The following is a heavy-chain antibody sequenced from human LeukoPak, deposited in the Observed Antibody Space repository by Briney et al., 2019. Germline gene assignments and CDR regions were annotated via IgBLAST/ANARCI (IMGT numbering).Heavy chain of an antibody. CDR1: GGSISSYY. J-gene: IGHJ4*02. CDR3: ARSSIGIVSFDY. D-gene: IGHD2-15*01. Sequence: SETLSLTCTVSGGSISSYYWSWIRQPPGKGLEWIGYIYYSGSTNYNPSLKSRVTISVDASKNQFSLKLSSVTAADTAVYYCARSSIGIVSFDYWGQGTLVTVSS. V-gene: IGHV4-59*01. CDR2: IYYSGST.